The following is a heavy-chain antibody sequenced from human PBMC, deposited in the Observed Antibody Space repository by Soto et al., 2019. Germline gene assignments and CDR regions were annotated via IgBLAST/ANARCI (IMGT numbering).Heavy chain of an antibody. CDR2: IYYSGST. D-gene: IGHD3-10*01. J-gene: IGHJ5*02. CDR1: GGSISSYY. V-gene: IGHV4-59*01. CDR3: ARELFGRSVWFDP. Sequence: SETLSLTCTVSGGSISSYYWSWIRQPPGKGLEWIGYIYYSGSTNYNPSLKSRVTISVDTSKNQFSLKLSSVTAADTAVYYCARELFGRSVWFDPWGQGTLVTVPQ.